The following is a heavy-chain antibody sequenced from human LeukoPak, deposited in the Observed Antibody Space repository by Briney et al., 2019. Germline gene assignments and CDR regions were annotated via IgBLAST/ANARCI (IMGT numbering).Heavy chain of an antibody. CDR3: AKSTDRSGSYSTFDY. CDR1: GCTFSNYA. J-gene: IGHJ4*02. CDR2: ISGSGDKR. V-gene: IGHV3-23*01. D-gene: IGHD1-26*01. Sequence: GESLRLSCEASGCTFSNYAMSWVRQAPGKGPEWVSGISGSGDKRWYRDSMKGRFFISRDNSKNTLFLQTNTLRADDTAVYYCAKSTDRSGSYSTFDYWGLGTLVSVPS.